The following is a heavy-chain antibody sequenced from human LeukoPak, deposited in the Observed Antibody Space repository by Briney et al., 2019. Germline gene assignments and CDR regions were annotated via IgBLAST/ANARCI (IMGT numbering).Heavy chain of an antibody. D-gene: IGHD3-10*01. CDR1: GGTFSRSA. CDR2: IIPIFGTA. J-gene: IGHJ6*03. Sequence: SVKVSCKASGGTFSRSAISWVRQAPGQGLEWMGRIIPIFGTANYAQKFQGRVTITTDESTNTAYMELSSLRSEDTAVYYCARGLSAGVHVYYYYMDVWGKGTTVTVSS. CDR3: ARGLSAGVHVYYYYMDV. V-gene: IGHV1-69*05.